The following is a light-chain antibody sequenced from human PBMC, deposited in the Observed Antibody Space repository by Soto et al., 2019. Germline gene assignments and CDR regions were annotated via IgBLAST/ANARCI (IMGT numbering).Light chain of an antibody. J-gene: IGLJ3*02. V-gene: IGLV2-14*01. CDR3: TSYTTSSLWV. CDR1: SSDVGGYNY. Sequence: SALTQPASVSGSPGQSITISCTGTSSDVGGYNYVSWFQHHPGKAPKLMIYEVSNRPSGVSNRFSGSKSGNTASLTISGLQAEDEADYYCTSYTTSSLWVFGGGTKLTVL. CDR2: EVS.